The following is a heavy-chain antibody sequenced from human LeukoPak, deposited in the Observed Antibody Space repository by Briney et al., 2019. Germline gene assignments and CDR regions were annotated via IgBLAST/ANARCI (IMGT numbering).Heavy chain of an antibody. CDR1: GFTFSSYG. D-gene: IGHD3-22*01. Sequence: GGSLRLSCAASGFTFSSYGMHWVRQAPGKGLEWVAFIRYDGSNKYYADSVKGRFTISRDNSKNTLYLQMNSLRAEDTAVYYCARVTYYYDSSGSPYYFDYWGQGTLVTVSS. J-gene: IGHJ4*02. CDR2: IRYDGSNK. V-gene: IGHV3-30*02. CDR3: ARVTYYYDSSGSPYYFDY.